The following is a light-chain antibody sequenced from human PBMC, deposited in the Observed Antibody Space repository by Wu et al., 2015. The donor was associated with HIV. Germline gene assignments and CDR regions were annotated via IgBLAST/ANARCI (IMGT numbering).Light chain of an antibody. CDR1: QSISYH. CDR2: DSS. J-gene: IGKJ1*01. Sequence: EIVLTQSPATLSLSPGERATLSCRASQSISYHLAWFQQKPGQAPRLLIYDSSNRATGIPARFSGSGSGTDFTLTISSLEPADFAVYYCQQRSNWPWTFGQGAKVEIK. V-gene: IGKV3-11*01. CDR3: QQRSNWPWT.